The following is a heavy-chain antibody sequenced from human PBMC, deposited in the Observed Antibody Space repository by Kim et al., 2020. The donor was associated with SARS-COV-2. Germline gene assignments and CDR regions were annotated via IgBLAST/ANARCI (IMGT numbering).Heavy chain of an antibody. CDR2: IYPRDSDT. CDR1: GYNFDTFW. V-gene: IGHV5-51*01. J-gene: IGHJ5*02. CDR3: ARRSYYDVPYWFDP. D-gene: IGHD3-10*01. Sequence: GESLKISCKGSGYNFDTFWIGWVRQMPGKGLEWMGMIYPRDSDTRYSPSFQGQVTISVDKSINTAYLHWSSLKASDTAMYYCARRSYYDVPYWFDPWGQGTLVTVSS.